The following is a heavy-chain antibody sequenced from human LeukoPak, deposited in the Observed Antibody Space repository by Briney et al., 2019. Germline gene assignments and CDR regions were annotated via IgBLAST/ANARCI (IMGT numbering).Heavy chain of an antibody. CDR3: ARVKGYSNSYYYYMDV. Sequence: GGSLRLSCAASGFTVSSNYMSWVRQAPGKGLEWVSVIYSGGSTYYADSVKGRFTISRDNSKNTLYLQMNSLRAEDTAVYYCARVKGYSNSYYYYMDVWGKGTTVTVSS. V-gene: IGHV3-53*01. CDR1: GFTVSSNY. D-gene: IGHD4-11*01. CDR2: IYSGGST. J-gene: IGHJ6*03.